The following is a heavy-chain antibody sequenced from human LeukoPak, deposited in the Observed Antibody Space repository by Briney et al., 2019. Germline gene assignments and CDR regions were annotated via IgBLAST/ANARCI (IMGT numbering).Heavy chain of an antibody. CDR1: GVTVSSNY. V-gene: IGHV3-30*03. D-gene: IGHD4-17*01. CDR2: ISFDGSKK. CDR3: ARIDYGDYYYGMDV. J-gene: IGHJ6*02. Sequence: GGSLRLSCAVFGVTVSSNYMSWVRQAPGRGLQWVAVISFDGSKKYYADSVKGRFTISRDNSKNALYLEMDNLRPEDTAVYYCARIDYGDYYYGMDVWGQGTTVTVSS.